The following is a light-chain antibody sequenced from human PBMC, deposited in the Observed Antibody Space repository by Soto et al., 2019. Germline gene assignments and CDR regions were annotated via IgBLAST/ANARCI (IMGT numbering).Light chain of an antibody. CDR3: AAWDDSRNGVV. Sequence: QSVLTQPPSASGTPGQRVTISCSGSSSNIGSNIVNWYQQLPGTAPKLLIYNNNQRPSGVPDRFSGSKSGTSASLAISGLHSEDEADYYCAAWDDSRNGVVFGGGTKLTVL. J-gene: IGLJ2*01. CDR2: NNN. CDR1: SSNIGSNI. V-gene: IGLV1-44*01.